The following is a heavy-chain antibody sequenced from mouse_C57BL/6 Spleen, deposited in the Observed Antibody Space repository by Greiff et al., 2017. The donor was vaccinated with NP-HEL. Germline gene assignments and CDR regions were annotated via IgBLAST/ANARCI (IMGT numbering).Heavy chain of an antibody. J-gene: IGHJ2*01. CDR3: ARSRDYDYDGRFDY. CDR1: GYSFTSYY. V-gene: IGHV1-66*01. CDR2: IYPGSGNT. D-gene: IGHD2-4*01. Sequence: QVQLKQSGPELVKPGASVKISCKASGYSFTSYYIHWVKQRPGQGLEWIGWIYPGSGNTKYNEKFKGKATLTADTSSSTAYMQLSSLTSEDSAVYYCARSRDYDYDGRFDYWGQGTTLTVSS.